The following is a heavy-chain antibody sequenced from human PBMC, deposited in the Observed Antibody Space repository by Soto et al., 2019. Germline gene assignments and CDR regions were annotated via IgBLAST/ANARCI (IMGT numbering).Heavy chain of an antibody. V-gene: IGHV1-18*01. CDR1: GYTFTSYG. Sequence: ASVKVSCKASGYTFTSYGISWVRQAPGQGLEWMGWISAYNGNTNYAQKLQGRVTMTTDTSTSTAYMELRSLRSDDTAVYYCARCSPYSGYDLETYYYYYMDVWGKGTTVTVSS. CDR2: ISAYNGNT. CDR3: ARCSPYSGYDLETYYYYYMDV. J-gene: IGHJ6*03. D-gene: IGHD5-12*01.